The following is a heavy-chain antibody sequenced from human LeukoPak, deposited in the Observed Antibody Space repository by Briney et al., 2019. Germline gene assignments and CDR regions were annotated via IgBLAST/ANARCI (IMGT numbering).Heavy chain of an antibody. CDR2: INHSGST. Sequence: SETLSLTCAVYGGSFSGYYWSWIRQPPGKGLEWIGEINHSGSTNYNPSLKSRVTISVDTSKNQFSLKLSSVNAADTAVYYCARPARDFWSGYYINWFDPWGQGTLVTVSS. V-gene: IGHV4-34*01. CDR3: ARPARDFWSGYYINWFDP. CDR1: GGSFSGYY. J-gene: IGHJ5*02. D-gene: IGHD3-3*01.